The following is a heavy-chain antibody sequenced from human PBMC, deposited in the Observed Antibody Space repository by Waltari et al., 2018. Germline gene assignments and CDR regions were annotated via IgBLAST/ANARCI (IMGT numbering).Heavy chain of an antibody. CDR2: IYTSGST. Sequence: QVQLQESGPGLVKPSQTLSLTCTVSGGSISRGSYYWSWIRQPAGKGLEWIGRIYTSGSTNYNPSLKSRVTISVDTSKNQFSLKLSSVTAADTAVYYCARSAAAGTAGYYYYYMDVWGKGTTVTVSS. CDR1: GGSISRGSYY. D-gene: IGHD6-13*01. V-gene: IGHV4-61*02. CDR3: ARSAAAGTAGYYYYYMDV. J-gene: IGHJ6*03.